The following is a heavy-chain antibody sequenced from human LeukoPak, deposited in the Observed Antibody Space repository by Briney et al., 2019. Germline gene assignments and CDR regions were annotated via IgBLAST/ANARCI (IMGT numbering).Heavy chain of an antibody. CDR1: GFTFSSYA. J-gene: IGHJ4*02. D-gene: IGHD2-2*01. CDR3: ARDPTADDY. Sequence: GGSLRLSCKASGFTFSSYAMNWVRQAPGKGLEWVSSITSVSSYKYYADSVKGRFTISRDNAKNSLFLQMNNLRAEDTAIYYCARDPTADDYWGQGTLVTVSS. CDR2: ITSVSSYK. V-gene: IGHV3-21*01.